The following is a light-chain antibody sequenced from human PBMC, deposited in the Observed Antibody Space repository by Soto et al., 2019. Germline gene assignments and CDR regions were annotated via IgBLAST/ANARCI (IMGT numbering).Light chain of an antibody. CDR3: QSYDSSLSGYV. Sequence: QSVLTQPPSVSGAPGQRVTISCTGSSSNIGAGYDVHWYQQLPGTAPKLLIYGNSNRPSAVPDRFSGSKSGTSAALAISGRQAEDEADYGCQSYDSSLSGYVFGTGTKLTVL. V-gene: IGLV1-40*01. J-gene: IGLJ1*01. CDR1: SSNIGAGYD. CDR2: GNS.